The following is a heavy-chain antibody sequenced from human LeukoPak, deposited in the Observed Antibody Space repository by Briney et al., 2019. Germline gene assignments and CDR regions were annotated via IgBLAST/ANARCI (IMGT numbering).Heavy chain of an antibody. Sequence: GRSLRLSCEASGFTFSIYAMHWVRQAPGKGLEWVAVISYDGSNEYYADSAKGRFTISRDNSKNMLYLQMNSLTAEDTSVYYCVGDSSGYYPTFDYWGQGTLVAVSS. CDR1: GFTFSIYA. D-gene: IGHD3-22*01. V-gene: IGHV3-30*04. CDR2: ISYDGSNE. CDR3: VGDSSGYYPTFDY. J-gene: IGHJ4*02.